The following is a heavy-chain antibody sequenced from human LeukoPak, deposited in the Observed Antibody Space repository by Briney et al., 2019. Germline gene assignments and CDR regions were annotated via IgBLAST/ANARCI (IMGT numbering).Heavy chain of an antibody. V-gene: IGHV3-30-3*01. Sequence: GRSLRLSCAASGFTFSSYAMHWVRQAPGKGLEWVAVISYDGSNKYCADSVKGRFTISRDNSKNTLYLQMNSLRAEDTAVYYCAADDFDYWGQGTLVTVSS. CDR3: AADDFDY. CDR1: GFTFSSYA. CDR2: ISYDGSNK. J-gene: IGHJ4*02.